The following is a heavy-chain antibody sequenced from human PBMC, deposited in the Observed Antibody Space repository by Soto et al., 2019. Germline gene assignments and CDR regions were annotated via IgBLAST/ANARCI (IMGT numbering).Heavy chain of an antibody. Sequence: PGGSLRLSCAASGFTFSSCAMGWVRQAPGKGLEWVSTISGSGVSTYYADSVKGRFTISRDNSKNTLYLQMNSLRAEDTAVYYCARDNRPAAGSAAGGYWGQGTLVTV. CDR1: GFTFSSCA. V-gene: IGHV3-23*01. J-gene: IGHJ4*02. CDR3: ARDNRPAAGSAAGGY. D-gene: IGHD6-13*01. CDR2: ISGSGVST.